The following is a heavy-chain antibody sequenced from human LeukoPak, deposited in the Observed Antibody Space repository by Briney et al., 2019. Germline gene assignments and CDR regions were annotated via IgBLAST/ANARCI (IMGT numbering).Heavy chain of an antibody. Sequence: PGGSLRLSCAASGFTFSAYAMHWVRQAPGKGLEWVAVISYDGSNKYYGDSVKGRFTISRDNAKNSLYLQMNSLRAEDTAVYYCARLGWYFDLWGRGTLVTVSS. D-gene: IGHD3-10*01. V-gene: IGHV3-30*04. CDR2: ISYDGSNK. J-gene: IGHJ2*01. CDR1: GFTFSAYA. CDR3: ARLGWYFDL.